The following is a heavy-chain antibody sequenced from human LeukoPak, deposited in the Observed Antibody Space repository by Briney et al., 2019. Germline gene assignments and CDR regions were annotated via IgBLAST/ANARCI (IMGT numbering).Heavy chain of an antibody. CDR1: GGSISTYS. Sequence: SETLSLTCSVSGGSISTYSWNWIRQPAGKGLEWIWRVYTTGSTSYSPSLKSRVTMSIDTSKNQFSLKLSSVTAADTAMYYCATGDWNGADYWGQGTLVTVSS. CDR2: VYTTGST. CDR3: ATGDWNGADY. V-gene: IGHV4-4*07. J-gene: IGHJ4*02. D-gene: IGHD1-1*01.